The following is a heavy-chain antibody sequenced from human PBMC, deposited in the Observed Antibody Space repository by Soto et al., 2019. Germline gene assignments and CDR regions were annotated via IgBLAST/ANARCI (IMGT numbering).Heavy chain of an antibody. CDR1: GYTFTSYG. D-gene: IGHD2-21*01. J-gene: IGHJ6*02. CDR2: INAYNGNT. CDR3: ARGTSYCGGDCYGMDV. V-gene: IGHV1-18*01. Sequence: ASVKVSCKASGYTFTSYGISWVRQAPGQGLEWMGWINAYNGNTNYAQKLQGRVTMTTDTSTSTAYMELSSLRSEDTAVYYCARGTSYCGGDCYGMDVWGQGTTVTVSS.